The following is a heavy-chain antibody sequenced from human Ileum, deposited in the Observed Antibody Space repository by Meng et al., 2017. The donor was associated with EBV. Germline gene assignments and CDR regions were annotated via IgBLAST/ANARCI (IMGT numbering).Heavy chain of an antibody. CDR2: IIPMFGAP. V-gene: IGHV1-69*01. CDR1: GGTFRNSA. Sequence: QVQVEQCGAEVKNPGSSVKVSCKASGGTFRNSAISWVRQAPGQGLEWMGGIIPMFGAPDYAQRFQDRVTITADESTSTVYMELNSLRSEDTAVYYCARESGRGYSSDYWGQGTLVTVSS. CDR3: ARESGRGYSSDY. D-gene: IGHD5-18*01. J-gene: IGHJ4*02.